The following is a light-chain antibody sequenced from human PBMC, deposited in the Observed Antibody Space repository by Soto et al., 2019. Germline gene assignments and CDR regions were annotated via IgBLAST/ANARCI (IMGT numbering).Light chain of an antibody. CDR1: SSDVGGYDY. CDR3: SSYTGGNPSYV. V-gene: IGLV2-8*01. CDR2: EVT. Sequence: QSAPTQPPSASGSPGQAVTISCTGTSSDVGGYDYVSWYQQHPGKAPKLMIYEVTIRPSGVSDRFSGSKSGNTASLTVSGLQAEDEADYYCSSYTGGNPSYVFGTGTKVTVL. J-gene: IGLJ1*01.